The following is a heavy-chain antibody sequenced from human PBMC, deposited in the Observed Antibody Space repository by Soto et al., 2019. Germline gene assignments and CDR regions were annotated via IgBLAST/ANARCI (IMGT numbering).Heavy chain of an antibody. Sequence: GESLKISCRGSGYSFTSYWIGWVRQRPGKGLEWMGRINPSDSYTTYSPSFQGHVTISTDKSFSTAYLQWGGLKASDTAMYYCARLGYCTGTSCYTFDSWGQGTLVTVSS. D-gene: IGHD2-2*02. CDR2: INPSDSYT. CDR3: ARLGYCTGTSCYTFDS. CDR1: GYSFTSYW. V-gene: IGHV5-10-1*01. J-gene: IGHJ4*02.